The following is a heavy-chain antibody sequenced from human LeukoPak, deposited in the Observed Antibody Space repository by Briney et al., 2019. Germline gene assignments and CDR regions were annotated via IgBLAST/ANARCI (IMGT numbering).Heavy chain of an antibody. CDR1: GGSVSSGSYY. CDR2: ICDSGSA. V-gene: IGHV4-61*01. D-gene: IGHD2-2*03. Sequence: SETLSLTCTVSGGSVSSGSYYWSWIRQPPGKGLEGIGYICDSGSANYNPSLKSRVTISVDTSKNQFSLKLSSVTAADTAVYYCARDWLGSCSSTSCYGNYYYYGMDVWGQGTTVTVSS. J-gene: IGHJ6*02. CDR3: ARDWLGSCSSTSCYGNYYYYGMDV.